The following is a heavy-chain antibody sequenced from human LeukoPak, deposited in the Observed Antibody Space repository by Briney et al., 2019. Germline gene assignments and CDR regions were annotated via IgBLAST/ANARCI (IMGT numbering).Heavy chain of an antibody. CDR1: GFTFSTYN. J-gene: IGHJ4*02. Sequence: GGSLRLSCAASGFTFSTYNLNWVRQAPGKGREWVSPICGSSSYIYSTDTLKGGFRISRDNAKNALYLQMNSLRAEDTAVYYCARDRRWVGVRGGIEYYFDYWGQGTLVTVSS. CDR3: ARDRRWVGVRGGIEYYFDY. V-gene: IGHV3-21*01. CDR2: ICGSSSYI. D-gene: IGHD3-10*01.